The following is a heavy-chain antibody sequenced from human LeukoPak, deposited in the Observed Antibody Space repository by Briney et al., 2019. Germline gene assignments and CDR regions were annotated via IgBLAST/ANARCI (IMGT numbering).Heavy chain of an antibody. D-gene: IGHD2-15*01. Sequence: SETLSLTCTVSRVSMSSYFWTWIRQPAGKGLEWIGRIHPSGRANYNPSFKSRVTMSVDTSNNQYSLSLGSVTAADTAIYYCARDDFYNGGGRNWFDLWGQGALVTVSS. CDR3: ARDDFYNGGGRNWFDL. J-gene: IGHJ5*02. CDR2: IHPSGRA. CDR1: RVSMSSYF. V-gene: IGHV4-4*07.